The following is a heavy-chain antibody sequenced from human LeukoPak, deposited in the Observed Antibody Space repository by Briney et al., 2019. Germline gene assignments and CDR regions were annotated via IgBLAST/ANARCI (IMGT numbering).Heavy chain of an antibody. Sequence: GGSLRLSCAASGFTFSSYDMHWVRQATGKGLEWVSAIGTAGDTYYPGSVKGRFTISRENAKNSLYLQMNSLRAGDTAVYYCARAFPYDYSNYVPRYYYGMDVWGQGTTATVSS. CDR1: GFTFSSYD. V-gene: IGHV3-13*01. CDR3: ARAFPYDYSNYVPRYYYGMDV. CDR2: IGTAGDT. J-gene: IGHJ6*02. D-gene: IGHD4-11*01.